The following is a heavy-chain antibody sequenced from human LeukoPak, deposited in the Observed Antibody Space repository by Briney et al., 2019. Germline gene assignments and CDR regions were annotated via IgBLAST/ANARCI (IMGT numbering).Heavy chain of an antibody. CDR3: ARASYYFDTSGGYYFDY. J-gene: IGHJ4*02. D-gene: IGHD3-22*01. Sequence: SETLSLTCTVSGGSISSGSYYWSWIRQPAGKGLEWIGRIYTSGSTNYNPSLKSRVTISVDTPKNHFSLKLSSVTAADTAVYYCARASYYFDTSGGYYFDYWGQGTLVTVSS. V-gene: IGHV4-61*02. CDR2: IYTSGST. CDR1: GGSISSGSYY.